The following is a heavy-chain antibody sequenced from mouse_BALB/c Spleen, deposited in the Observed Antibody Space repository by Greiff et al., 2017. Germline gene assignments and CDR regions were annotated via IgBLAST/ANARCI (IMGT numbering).Heavy chain of an antibody. Sequence: VKLQQSGAELVRPGVSVKISCKGSGYTFTDYAMHWVKQSHAKSLEWIGVISTYYGDASYNQKFKGKATMTVDKSSSTAYMELARLTSEDSAIYYCAREKYGNSAWFAYWGQGTLVTVSA. CDR3: AREKYGNSAWFAY. V-gene: IGHV1S137*01. CDR1: GYTFTDYA. D-gene: IGHD2-10*02. CDR2: ISTYYGDA. J-gene: IGHJ3*01.